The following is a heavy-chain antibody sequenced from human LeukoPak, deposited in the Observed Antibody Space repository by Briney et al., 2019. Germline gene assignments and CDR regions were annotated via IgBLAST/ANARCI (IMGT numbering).Heavy chain of an antibody. V-gene: IGHV3-66*01. J-gene: IGHJ4*02. D-gene: IGHD6-13*01. CDR3: ARDARSSWYGTYFDY. CDR2: IYTSGST. Sequence: GGSLRLSCAASEFSVSSDYMSWVRQAPGKGLEWGSVIYTSGSTYYADSVKGRFTISRDNSKNTLYLQMNSLRAEDTAVYYCARDARSSWYGTYFDYWGQGTLVTVSS. CDR1: EFSVSSDY.